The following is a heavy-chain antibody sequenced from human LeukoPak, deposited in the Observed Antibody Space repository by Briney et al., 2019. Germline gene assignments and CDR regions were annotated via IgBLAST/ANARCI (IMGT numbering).Heavy chain of an antibody. J-gene: IGHJ5*02. Sequence: SETLSLTCTVSGGSISSSSYYWGWIRQPPGKGLEWIGSIYYSGSTYYNPSLKSRVTISVDTSKNQFSLKLSSVTAADTAVYYCARLQKDYDFWSGYRNWFDPWGRGTLVTVSS. CDR1: GGSISSSSYY. CDR3: ARLQKDYDFWSGYRNWFDP. D-gene: IGHD3-3*01. CDR2: IYYSGST. V-gene: IGHV4-39*01.